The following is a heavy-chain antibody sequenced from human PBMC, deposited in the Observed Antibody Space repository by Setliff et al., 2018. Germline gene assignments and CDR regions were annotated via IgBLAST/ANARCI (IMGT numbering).Heavy chain of an antibody. CDR2: ISSSSSYI. CDR3: ARETLNYNFWSGYYRYYYYGMDV. V-gene: IGHV3-21*01. D-gene: IGHD3-3*01. Sequence: GVLRLSCAASGFTFSSYSMNWVRQAPGKGLEWVSSISSSSSYIYYADSVKGRFTISRDNAKNSLYLQMNSLRAEDTAVYYCARETLNYNFWSGYYRYYYYGMDVWGQGTTVTVSS. CDR1: GFTFSSYS. J-gene: IGHJ6*02.